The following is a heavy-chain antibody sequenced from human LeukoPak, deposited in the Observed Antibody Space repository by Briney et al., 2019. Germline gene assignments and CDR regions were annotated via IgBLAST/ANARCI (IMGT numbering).Heavy chain of an antibody. D-gene: IGHD4-17*01. Sequence: GASVKVSCKASGYTFTGYYMHWVRQTPGQGLEWMGWINTNSGGTDYAQKFQGRVTMTRDTSISTAYMELSSLRSDDTAVYYCARIRTYGDYKFDYWGQGTLVTVSS. CDR3: ARIRTYGDYKFDY. CDR2: INTNSGGT. CDR1: GYTFTGYY. J-gene: IGHJ4*02. V-gene: IGHV1-2*02.